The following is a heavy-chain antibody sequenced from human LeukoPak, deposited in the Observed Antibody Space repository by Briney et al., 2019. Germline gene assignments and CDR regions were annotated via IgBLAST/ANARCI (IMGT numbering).Heavy chain of an antibody. CDR3: AKDQGIQLWLKYFQH. CDR1: GFTFSSYA. CDR2: ISYDGSNK. J-gene: IGHJ1*01. D-gene: IGHD5-18*01. Sequence: GRSLRLSCAASGFTFSSYAMHWVRQAPGKGLEWVAVISYDGSNKYYADSVEGRFTISRDNSKNTLYLQMNSLRAEDTAVYYCAKDQGIQLWLKYFQHWGQGTLVTVSS. V-gene: IGHV3-30-3*01.